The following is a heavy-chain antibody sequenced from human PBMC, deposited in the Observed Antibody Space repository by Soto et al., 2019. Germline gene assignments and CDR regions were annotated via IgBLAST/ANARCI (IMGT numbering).Heavy chain of an antibody. J-gene: IGHJ4*02. Sequence: GGSLRLSCAASGFTFSSYAMSWVRQAPGKGLEWVSAISGSGGSTYYADSVKGRFTISRDNSKNTLYLQMNSLRAEDTAVYYCAKDNVGLERRGAAYYFDYGGQGTLVTVSS. CDR2: ISGSGGST. D-gene: IGHD1-1*01. CDR3: AKDNVGLERRGAAYYFDY. CDR1: GFTFSSYA. V-gene: IGHV3-23*01.